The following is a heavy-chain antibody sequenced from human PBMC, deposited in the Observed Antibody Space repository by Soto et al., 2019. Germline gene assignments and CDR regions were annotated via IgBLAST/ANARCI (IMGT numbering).Heavy chain of an antibody. Sequence: ASVKVSCKASGYTFTSYGISWVRQAPGQGLEWMGWISAYNGNTNYAQKLQGRVTMTTDTSTRTAYMELRSLRSDDTAVYYCARGKKGYSSGWYHFDYWGQGTLVTVSS. J-gene: IGHJ4*02. CDR1: GYTFTSYG. V-gene: IGHV1-18*01. CDR3: ARGKKGYSSGWYHFDY. CDR2: ISAYNGNT. D-gene: IGHD6-19*01.